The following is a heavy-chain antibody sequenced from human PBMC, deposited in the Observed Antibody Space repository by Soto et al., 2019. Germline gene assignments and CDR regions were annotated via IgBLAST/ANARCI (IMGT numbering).Heavy chain of an antibody. CDR3: ARVWFYGDYVGAFDI. CDR1: GGSISSYY. CDR2: IYYSGST. D-gene: IGHD4-17*01. V-gene: IGHV4-59*01. J-gene: IGHJ3*02. Sequence: PSETLSLTCTVSGGSISSYYWSWIRQPPGKGLEWIGYIYYSGSTNYNPSLKSRVTISVDTSKNQFSLKLSSVTAADTAVYYCARVWFYGDYVGAFDIWGQGTMVTVS.